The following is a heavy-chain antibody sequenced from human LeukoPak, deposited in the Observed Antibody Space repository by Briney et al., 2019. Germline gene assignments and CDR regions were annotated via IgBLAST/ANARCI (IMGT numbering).Heavy chain of an antibody. V-gene: IGHV1-2*02. CDR1: GYTFTDYF. Sequence: VASVKVSCKASGYTFTDYFIHWVRQAPGQGLEWMGWINPNSGGANYAQKFQGKVTMTRDTSISTAYLELSRLSSDDTAVYYCALLGYCSGASCYAFDYWGQGTLVTVSS. D-gene: IGHD2-15*01. CDR3: ALLGYCSGASCYAFDY. CDR2: INPNSGGA. J-gene: IGHJ4*02.